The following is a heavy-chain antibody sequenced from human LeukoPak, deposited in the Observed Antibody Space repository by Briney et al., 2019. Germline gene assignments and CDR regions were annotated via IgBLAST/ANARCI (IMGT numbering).Heavy chain of an antibody. CDR3: ARDPANGRPDSFDI. J-gene: IGHJ3*02. D-gene: IGHD1-26*01. CDR1: GYPFTTYL. Sequence: GASVKVSCKASGYPFTTYLIHWVRQAPGQGLEWRGEINTSSGRTNYAPKFQGRVTMTRDTSTSTVYMELSSLTSEDTAVYLCARDPANGRPDSFDIWGQGTMVTVSS. CDR2: INTSSGRT. V-gene: IGHV1-46*01.